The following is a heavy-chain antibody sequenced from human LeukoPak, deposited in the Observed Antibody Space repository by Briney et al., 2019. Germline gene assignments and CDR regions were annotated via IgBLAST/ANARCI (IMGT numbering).Heavy chain of an antibody. J-gene: IGHJ5*02. V-gene: IGHV5-10-1*01. CDR1: GYSFTSYW. CDR2: IDPSDSYT. CDR3: ARLRYCSSTSCYSWFDP. Sequence: GESLKISCKGSGYSFTSYWISWGRQMPGKGLEWMGRIDPSDSYTNFSPSFQGHVTISADKSISTAYLQWSSLKASDTAMYYCARLRYCSSTSCYSWFDPWGQGTLVTVSS. D-gene: IGHD2-2*01.